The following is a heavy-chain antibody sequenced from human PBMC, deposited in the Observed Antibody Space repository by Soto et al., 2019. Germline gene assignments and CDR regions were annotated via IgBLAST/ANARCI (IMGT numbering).Heavy chain of an antibody. Sequence: GSLRLSCAASGFTFSSYAMSWVRQAPGKGLEWVSAISGSGGSTYYADSVKGRFTISRDNSKNTLYLQMNSLRAEDTAVYYCANGYCSGGSCYYYYYGMDVWGQGTTVTVSS. J-gene: IGHJ6*02. V-gene: IGHV3-23*01. D-gene: IGHD2-15*01. CDR1: GFTFSSYA. CDR3: ANGYCSGGSCYYYYYGMDV. CDR2: ISGSGGST.